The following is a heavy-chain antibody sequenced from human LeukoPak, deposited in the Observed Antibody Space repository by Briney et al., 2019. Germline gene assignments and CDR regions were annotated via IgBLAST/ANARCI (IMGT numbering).Heavy chain of an antibody. CDR3: ARDVSSMFSNWFDP. Sequence: PSETLSLTCSVSGDSINSRTYYWTWIRQHPEKGLEWIGYIWNSGSTNYNPALKSRVTISVDTSKNQFSLKLTSVTAADTAIYYCARDVSSMFSNWFDPWGQGIPVIVSS. V-gene: IGHV4-31*03. CDR2: IWNSGST. CDR1: GDSINSRTYY. D-gene: IGHD6-6*01. J-gene: IGHJ5*02.